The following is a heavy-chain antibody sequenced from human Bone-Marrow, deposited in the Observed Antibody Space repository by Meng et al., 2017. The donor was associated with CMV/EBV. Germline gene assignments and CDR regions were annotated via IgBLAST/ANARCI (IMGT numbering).Heavy chain of an antibody. D-gene: IGHD2-2*01. V-gene: IGHV3-21*01. J-gene: IGHJ4*02. CDR2: ISSSSSYI. Sequence: GESLKISCAASGFTFSSYSMNWVRQAPGKGLEWVSSISSSSSYIYYADSVKGRFTISRDNAKNSLYLQMNSLRAEDTAVYYCARAGVVVPAAHYFDYWGQGTLVTVSS. CDR1: GFTFSSYS. CDR3: ARAGVVVPAAHYFDY.